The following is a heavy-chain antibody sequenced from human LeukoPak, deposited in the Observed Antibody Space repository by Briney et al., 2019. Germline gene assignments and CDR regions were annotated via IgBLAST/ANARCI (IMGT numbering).Heavy chain of an antibody. J-gene: IGHJ6*04. Sequence: GGSLRLSCAASGFTFSSYSMNWVRQAPGKGLEWVSSISSSSSYIYYADSVKGRFTISRDNAKNSLYLQMNSLRAEDTAVYYCARDRIPEWFGLGQLDVWGKGTTVTVSS. CDR1: GFTFSSYS. CDR2: ISSSSSYI. D-gene: IGHD3-3*01. CDR3: ARDRIPEWFGLGQLDV. V-gene: IGHV3-21*01.